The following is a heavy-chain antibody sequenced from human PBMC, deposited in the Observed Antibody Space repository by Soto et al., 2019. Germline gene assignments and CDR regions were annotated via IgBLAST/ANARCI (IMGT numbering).Heavy chain of an antibody. CDR2: ISAYNGNT. Sequence: ASVKVSCKASGYTLTSYGIIWVRQAPGQGLEWMGWISAYNGNTNYAQKLQGRVTMTTDTSTSTAYMELRSLRSDDTAVYYCARTVLRFLEWLCEFDYWGQGTLVTVSS. CDR3: ARTVLRFLEWLCEFDY. D-gene: IGHD3-3*01. J-gene: IGHJ4*02. V-gene: IGHV1-18*01. CDR1: GYTLTSYG.